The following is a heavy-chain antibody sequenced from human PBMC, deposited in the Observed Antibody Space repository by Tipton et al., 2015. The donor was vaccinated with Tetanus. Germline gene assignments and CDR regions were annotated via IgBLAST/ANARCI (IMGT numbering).Heavy chain of an antibody. Sequence: QLVQSGAEVKKPGESLRISCKASGYEFISYWIAWVRQMPGKGLEWMGIIYPGDSDTRYSPSFQGQVTISADKSITTAYLQWSSLKASDTAMYYCARRLGPYTGDQIWHFDLWGRGTLVTVSS. CDR3: ARRLGPYTGDQIWHFDL. J-gene: IGHJ2*01. CDR2: IYPGDSDT. D-gene: IGHD1-1*01. CDR1: GYEFISYW. V-gene: IGHV5-51*01.